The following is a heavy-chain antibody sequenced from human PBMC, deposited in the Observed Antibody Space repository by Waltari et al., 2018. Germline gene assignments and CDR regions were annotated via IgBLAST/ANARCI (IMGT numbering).Heavy chain of an antibody. V-gene: IGHV4-59*01. Sequence: QVQLQESGPGLVKPSETLSLTCTVSGGSISSYYWSWIRQPPGKGLEWIGYIYYSVSTNYNPSLKSRVTISVDTSKNQFSLKLSSVTAADTAVYYCARGLGRAYSYGPLDYWGQGTLVTVSS. CDR2: IYYSVST. J-gene: IGHJ4*02. CDR1: GGSISSYY. D-gene: IGHD5-18*01. CDR3: ARGLGRAYSYGPLDY.